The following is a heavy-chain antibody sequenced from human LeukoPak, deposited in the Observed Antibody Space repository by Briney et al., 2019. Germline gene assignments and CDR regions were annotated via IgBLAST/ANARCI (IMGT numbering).Heavy chain of an antibody. CDR2: INTDGSST. V-gene: IGHV3-74*01. CDR1: GFTFSNYW. J-gene: IGHJ4*02. D-gene: IGHD6-6*01. Sequence: GGSLRLSCAASGFTFSNYWMHWVRQAPGKGLVWVSRINTDGSSTTCADSVKGRFTISRDSAKNTLYLQMNSLSAEDTAVYYCARGYSSSYRIDYWGQGTLVTVSS. CDR3: ARGYSSSYRIDY.